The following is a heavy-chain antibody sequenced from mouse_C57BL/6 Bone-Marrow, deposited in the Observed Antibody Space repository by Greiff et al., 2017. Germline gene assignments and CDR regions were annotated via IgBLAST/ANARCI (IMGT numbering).Heavy chain of an antibody. CDR2: ISDGGSYT. Sequence: EVQLQESGGGLVKPGGSLKLSCAASGFTFSSYAMSWVRQTPEKRLEWVATISDGGSYTYYPDNVKGRFTISRDNAKNNLYLQMSHLKSEDTAMYYCASMDDWGQGTSVTVSS. CDR3: ASMDD. J-gene: IGHJ4*01. V-gene: IGHV5-4*01. CDR1: GFTFSSYA.